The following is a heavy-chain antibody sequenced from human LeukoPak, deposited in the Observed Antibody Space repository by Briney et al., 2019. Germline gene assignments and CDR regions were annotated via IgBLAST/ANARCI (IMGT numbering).Heavy chain of an antibody. CDR1: GYTFTSFD. D-gene: IGHD7-27*01. Sequence: ASVTVSCKASGYTFTSFDFNWVRQATGQGLEWMGWMKSNNGHTGYAQKFQGRVTMTRDTSISTAYMELSSLTFEDTAVYYCARGPPNWGMVGYWGQGTLVTVSS. CDR3: ARGPPNWGMVGY. J-gene: IGHJ4*02. CDR2: MKSNNGHT. V-gene: IGHV1-8*01.